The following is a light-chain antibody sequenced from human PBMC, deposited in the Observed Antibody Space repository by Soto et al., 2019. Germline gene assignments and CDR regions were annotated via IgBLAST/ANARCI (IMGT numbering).Light chain of an antibody. CDR3: QQYHNWPPVT. J-gene: IGKJ4*01. CDR2: GAS. CDR1: QSVGGD. Sequence: EIVMTQSPATLSVSPGERATLSCRASQSVGGDLAWYQQTPGQAPRLLIHGASTRATGIPARFSGSGSGTEFTLTISSLQSEDFGFYYCQQYHNWPPVTFGGGTKVDNK. V-gene: IGKV3-15*01.